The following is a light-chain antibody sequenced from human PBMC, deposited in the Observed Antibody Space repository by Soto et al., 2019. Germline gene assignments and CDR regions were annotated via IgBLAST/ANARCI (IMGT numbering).Light chain of an antibody. CDR1: SSDVGSYNL. Sequence: QSVLTQPASVSGSPGQSITISCTGTSSDVGSYNLVSWYQQHPGKAPKLMIYEGSKRPSGVSNRFSGSKSGNTASLTISGLQAEDEADYYCRSYAGTSTYVFVTGTKVTV. CDR3: RSYAGTSTYV. V-gene: IGLV2-23*01. CDR2: EGS. J-gene: IGLJ1*01.